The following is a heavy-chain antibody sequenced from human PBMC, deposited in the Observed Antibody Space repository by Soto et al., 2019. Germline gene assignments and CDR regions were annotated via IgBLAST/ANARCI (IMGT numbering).Heavy chain of an antibody. CDR2: INAGNGNT. J-gene: IGHJ6*04. CDR3: VIASGVVIQVYGMDV. V-gene: IGHV1-3*01. CDR1: GYTFTSYA. Sequence: ASVKASCKASGYTFTSYAMHWVRQALGQRLEWVGWINAGNGNTKYSQKFQGRVTITRDTSASTAYMELSSLRSEDTAVYYCVIASGVVIQVYGMDVWGKGTTVIVSS. D-gene: IGHD3-3*01.